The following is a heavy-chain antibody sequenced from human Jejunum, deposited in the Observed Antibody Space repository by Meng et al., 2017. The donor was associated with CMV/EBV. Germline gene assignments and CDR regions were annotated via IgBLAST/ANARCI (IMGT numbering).Heavy chain of an antibody. Sequence: YWRAWVRQAPGKGLEWVANLNEDGSEKHYVDSVKGRFIISRDNAKNSVYLQMNSLRVEDTAVYYCVRVFNYDFWDGYSDYYFDDWGQGTRVTVSS. CDR1: YW. CDR3: VRVFNYDFWDGYSDYYFDD. D-gene: IGHD3-3*01. V-gene: IGHV3-7*01. CDR2: LNEDGSEK. J-gene: IGHJ4*02.